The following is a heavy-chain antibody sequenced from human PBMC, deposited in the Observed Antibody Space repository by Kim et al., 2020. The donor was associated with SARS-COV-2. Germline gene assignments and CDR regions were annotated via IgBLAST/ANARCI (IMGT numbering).Heavy chain of an antibody. CDR3: ARQSRQWLVSYHYYYGMDV. CDR1: GYSFTSYW. J-gene: IGHJ6*02. CDR2: IYPGDSDT. V-gene: IGHV5-51*01. Sequence: GESLKISCKGSGYSFTSYWIGWVRQMPGKGLEWMGIIYPGDSDTRYSPSFQGQVTISADKSISTAYLQWSSLKASDTAMYYCARQSRQWLVSYHYYYGMDVWGQGTTVTVSS. D-gene: IGHD6-19*01.